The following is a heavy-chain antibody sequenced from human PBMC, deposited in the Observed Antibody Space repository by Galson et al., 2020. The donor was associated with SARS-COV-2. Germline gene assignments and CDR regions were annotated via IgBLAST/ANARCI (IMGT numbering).Heavy chain of an antibody. CDR3: ARDFGGSYLDAFDI. J-gene: IGHJ3*02. D-gene: IGHD1-26*01. CDR1: GGSISSYY. Sequence: SETLSLTCTVSGGSISSYYWSWIRQPPGKGLEWIGYIYYSGSTNYNPSLKSRVTISVDTSKNQFSLKLSSVTAADTAVYYCARDFGGSYLDAFDIWGQGTMVTVSS. V-gene: IGHV4-59*01. CDR2: IYYSGST.